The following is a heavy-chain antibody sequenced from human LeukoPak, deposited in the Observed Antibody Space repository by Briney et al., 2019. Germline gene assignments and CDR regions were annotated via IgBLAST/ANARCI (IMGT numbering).Heavy chain of an antibody. CDR3: ARGGALFGSSLDY. CDR2: TSYDGSNK. V-gene: IGHV3-30*04. J-gene: IGHJ4*02. Sequence: GGTLRLSCAASGFTFSSYAMHCVPEAPGKGLERGAVTSYDGSNKYYEDSVKGRFTISRDNSKNTLSLQMNRLRAEDTAVYYCARGGALFGSSLDYWGQGTLVTVSS. CDR1: GFTFSSYA. D-gene: IGHD6-13*01.